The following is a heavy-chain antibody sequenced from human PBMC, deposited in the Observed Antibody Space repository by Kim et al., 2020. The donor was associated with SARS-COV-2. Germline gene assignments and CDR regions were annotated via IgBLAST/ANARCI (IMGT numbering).Heavy chain of an antibody. CDR3: TRGRVTTILEVVDY. CDR2: MNPKNGDT. V-gene: IGHV1-2*02. Sequence: ASVKVSCETSGYTFIDFYIHWVRHAPGQGFEWLGWMNPKNGDTKYGESFQDRVTMTRDTSLRTAYLEVRSLTSDDTALYYCTRGRVTTILEVVDYWGQGT. D-gene: IGHD3-3*01. J-gene: IGHJ4*02. CDR1: GYTFIDFY.